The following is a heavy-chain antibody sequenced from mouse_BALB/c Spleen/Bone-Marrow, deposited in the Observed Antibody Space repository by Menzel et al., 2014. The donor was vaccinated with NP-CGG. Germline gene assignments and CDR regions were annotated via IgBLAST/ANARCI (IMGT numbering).Heavy chain of an antibody. J-gene: IGHJ3*01. CDR1: GYTFTSYW. D-gene: IGHD1-1*02. Sequence: VQGVESGAELAKPGASVKMSCKASGYTFTSYWMHWVKQRPGQGLEWIGYINPSTGYTEYNQKFKDKATLTADKSSSTAYMQLSSLTSEDSAVYYCARRACGGSYGFAYWGQGTLVTVSA. V-gene: IGHV1-7*01. CDR3: ARRACGGSYGFAY. CDR2: INPSTGYT.